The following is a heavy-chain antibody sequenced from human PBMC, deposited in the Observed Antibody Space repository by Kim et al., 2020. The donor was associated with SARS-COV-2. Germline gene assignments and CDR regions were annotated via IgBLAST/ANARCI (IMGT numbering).Heavy chain of an antibody. D-gene: IGHD3-16*01. CDR3: ARRLSNPSVWGSHYCAL. CDR1: GESSSGYY. V-gene: IGHV4-34*01. CDR2: INHSGRT. J-gene: IGHJ1*01. Sequence: SETLSLTCAVYGESSSGYYWSWIRQPPGKGLEWIGEINHSGRTNYNPSLKSRVTISVNTSKNQFSLKLTSVTAADAALYFCARRLSNPSVWGSHYCALWGQSILGTVSS.